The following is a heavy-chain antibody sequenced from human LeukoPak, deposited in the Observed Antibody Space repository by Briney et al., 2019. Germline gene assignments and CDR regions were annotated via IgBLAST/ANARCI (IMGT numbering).Heavy chain of an antibody. Sequence: SQTLSLTCTVSGGSISSGSYYWSWIRQPAGKGLEWIGRIYTSGSTNYNPSLKSRVTISVDTSKNQFSLRLSSVTAADTAVYYCARSPRGYSGHDPYNWFDPWGQGTPVTVSS. CDR1: GGSISSGSYY. V-gene: IGHV4-61*02. CDR3: ARSPRGYSGHDPYNWFDP. J-gene: IGHJ5*02. D-gene: IGHD5-12*01. CDR2: IYTSGST.